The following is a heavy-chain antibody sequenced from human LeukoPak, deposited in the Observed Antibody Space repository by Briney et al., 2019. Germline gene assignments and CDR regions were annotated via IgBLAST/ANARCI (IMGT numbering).Heavy chain of an antibody. CDR3: ARGPTISETGYFDY. CDR1: GGSFSTYY. CDR2: INHRGDA. V-gene: IGHV4-34*01. Sequence: SETLSLTCAVYGGSFSTYYWSWIRQSPGKGLEWIAEINHRGDANYNPSVKSRVSISVDTSKNQFSLKVSSLTAADTAVYYCARGPTISETGYFDYWGQGTLVTVSS. D-gene: IGHD1-1*01. J-gene: IGHJ4*03.